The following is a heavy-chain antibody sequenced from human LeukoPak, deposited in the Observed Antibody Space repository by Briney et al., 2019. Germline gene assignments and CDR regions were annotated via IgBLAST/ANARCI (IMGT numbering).Heavy chain of an antibody. D-gene: IGHD5-24*01. Sequence: GASVKVSCKASGYTFTGYYMHWVRQAPGQGLEWMGGIIPIFGTANYAQKFQGRVTITADESTSTAYMELSSLRSEDTAVYYCARVGEPVATITGPFDYWGQGTLVTVSS. CDR3: ARVGEPVATITGPFDY. V-gene: IGHV1-69*13. CDR2: IIPIFGTA. J-gene: IGHJ4*02. CDR1: GYTFTGYY.